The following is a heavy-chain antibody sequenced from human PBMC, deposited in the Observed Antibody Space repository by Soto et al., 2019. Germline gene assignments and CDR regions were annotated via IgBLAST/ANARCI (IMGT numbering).Heavy chain of an antibody. D-gene: IGHD3-3*01. V-gene: IGHV4-31*11. CDR1: GGSISSGGYY. J-gene: IGHJ4*02. CDR2: IYYSGST. CDR3: ARAKIFGVVSFDY. Sequence: PSETLSLTCAVYGGSISSGGYYWSWIRQHPGKGLEWIGYIYYSGSTYYNPSLKSRVTISVDTSKNQFSLKLSSVTAADTAVYYCARAKIFGVVSFDYWGQGTLVTVSS.